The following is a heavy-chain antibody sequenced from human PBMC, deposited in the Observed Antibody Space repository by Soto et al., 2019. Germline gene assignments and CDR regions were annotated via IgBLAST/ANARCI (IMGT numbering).Heavy chain of an antibody. CDR2: IIPIFGTA. Sequence: QVQLVQSGAEVKKPGSSVKVSCKASGGTFSSYAISWVRQAPGQGLEWMGGIIPIFGTANYAQKFQGRVTIPADESTIPAYMELSSLRSEDTAVYYCARDAGYGSGGEPLAWYFDLWGRGTLVTVSS. D-gene: IGHD3-10*01. V-gene: IGHV1-69*01. CDR3: ARDAGYGSGGEPLAWYFDL. J-gene: IGHJ2*01. CDR1: GGTFSSYA.